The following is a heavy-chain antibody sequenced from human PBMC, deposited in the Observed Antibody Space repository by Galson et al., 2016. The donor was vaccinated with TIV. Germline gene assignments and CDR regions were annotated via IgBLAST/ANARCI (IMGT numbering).Heavy chain of an antibody. D-gene: IGHD2-2*01. J-gene: IGHJ4*02. CDR3: ARGGPNIVIVPAAGYFDS. V-gene: IGHV4-34*01. CDR2: VSHRGRT. CDR1: GESLSGYH. Sequence: ETLSLTCALSGESLSGYHWTWIRQAPGKGLEWIGEVSHRGRTNYNPSLESRVTISLVASKNEFALKLTSVTAADTAVYYCARGGPNIVIVPAAGYFDSWGQGALVTVSS.